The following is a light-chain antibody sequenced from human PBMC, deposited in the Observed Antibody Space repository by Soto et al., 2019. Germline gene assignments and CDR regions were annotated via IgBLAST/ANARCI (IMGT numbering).Light chain of an antibody. J-gene: IGKJ1*01. CDR3: QQSYSTPRT. Sequence: EIVMTQSPVTLSVSPGERASLSCRASQTVNSHLAWYQQKPGQAPRLLIYGASTRATGIPARFSGSGSGTDFTLTISSLQPEDFATYYCQQSYSTPRTFGQGTKVDIK. V-gene: IGKV3-15*01. CDR2: GAS. CDR1: QTVNSH.